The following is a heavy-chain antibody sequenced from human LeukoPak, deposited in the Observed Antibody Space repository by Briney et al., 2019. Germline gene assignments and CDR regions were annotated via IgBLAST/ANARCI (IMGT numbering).Heavy chain of an antibody. D-gene: IGHD6-19*01. CDR2: INPNSGGT. J-gene: IGHJ3*02. Sequence: ASVKVSCKASGYTFTGYYMHWVRQAPGQGLEWMGWINPNSGGTNYAQKFQGRVTMTRDTSISTAYMELSRLRSDDTAVYYCARGESYSSGWYESDAFDIWGQGTMVTVSS. CDR1: GYTFTGYY. CDR3: ARGESYSSGWYESDAFDI. V-gene: IGHV1-2*02.